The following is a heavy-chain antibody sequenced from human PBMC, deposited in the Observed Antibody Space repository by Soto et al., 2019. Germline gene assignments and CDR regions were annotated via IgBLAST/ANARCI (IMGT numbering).Heavy chain of an antibody. CDR3: ARLSAAWFDP. D-gene: IGHD6-19*01. CDR2: ISHSGST. Sequence: QVQLQESGPGLVKPSETLSLTCTVSGGSVSSGSYHWGWILQPPGKGLEWIGYISHSGSTNYNPSLKSRVTISVDTSKNQFSLSLTSVTAADTAVYYCARLSAAWFDPWGQGTLVTVAS. CDR1: GGSVSSGSYH. V-gene: IGHV4-61*01. J-gene: IGHJ5*02.